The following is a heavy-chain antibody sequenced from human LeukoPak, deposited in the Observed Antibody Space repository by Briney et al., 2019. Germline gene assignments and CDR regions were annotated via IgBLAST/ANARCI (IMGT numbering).Heavy chain of an antibody. Sequence: SGKVSCKASGYNLISYSISWVRQAPGHGLEWMGGIIPIFVTANSAQKFKGRGTITADKSTSTAYMELSSLRSEDTAVYYCARAPYDSSGYYYVGLGWFDPWGQGTLVTVSS. V-gene: IGHV1-69*06. D-gene: IGHD3-22*01. CDR1: GYNLISYS. J-gene: IGHJ5*02. CDR2: IIPIFVTA. CDR3: ARAPYDSSGYYYVGLGWFDP.